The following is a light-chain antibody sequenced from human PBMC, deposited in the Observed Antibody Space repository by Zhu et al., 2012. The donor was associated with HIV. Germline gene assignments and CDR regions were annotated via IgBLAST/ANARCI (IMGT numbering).Light chain of an antibody. Sequence: EIVMTQSPATLSVSPGERATLSCRASQSVSINLAWYQQKPGQAPRLLIYGASTRATGIPARFSGSGSGTEFTLTISSLQSEDFAVYFCQQYNNWPPLITFGPGTKVDIK. V-gene: IGKV3-15*01. CDR2: GAS. CDR3: QQYNNWPPLIT. CDR1: QSVSIN. J-gene: IGKJ3*01.